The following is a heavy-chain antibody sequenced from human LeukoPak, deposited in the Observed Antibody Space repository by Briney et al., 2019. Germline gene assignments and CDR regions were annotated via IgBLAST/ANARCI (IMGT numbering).Heavy chain of an antibody. CDR3: ARHAYDFWSGIPRYFDL. CDR1: GYSFTSYW. CDR2: IYPGDSDT. J-gene: IGHJ2*01. D-gene: IGHD3-3*01. Sequence: GESLKISCKGSGYSFTSYWIGWVRQMPGKGLEWMGIIYPGDSDTRYSPSFQGQVTISADESISTAYLQWSSLKASDTAMYYCARHAYDFWSGIPRYFDLWGRGTLVTVSS. V-gene: IGHV5-51*01.